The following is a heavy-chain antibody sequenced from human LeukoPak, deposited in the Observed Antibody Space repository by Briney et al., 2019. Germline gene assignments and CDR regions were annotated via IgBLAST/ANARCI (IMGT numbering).Heavy chain of an antibody. D-gene: IGHD2-15*01. CDR2: INPSGGST. J-gene: IGHJ4*02. CDR3: ARDKDCSGGSCYSFDY. V-gene: IGHV1-46*01. Sequence: ASVKVSCKASGYTFTSYYMHWVRQAPGQGLEWMGIINPSGGSTSYAQKFQGRDTMTRDTSTSTVYMELSSLRSEDTAVYYCARDKDCSGGSCYSFDYWGQGTLVTVSS. CDR1: GYTFTSYY.